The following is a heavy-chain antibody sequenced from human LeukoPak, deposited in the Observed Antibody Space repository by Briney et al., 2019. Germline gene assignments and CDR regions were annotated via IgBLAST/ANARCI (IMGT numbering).Heavy chain of an antibody. CDR3: ARPEGWYSDY. J-gene: IGHJ4*02. CDR2: IYYSGST. D-gene: IGHD6-19*01. V-gene: IGHV4-39*01. CDR1: GGSISSSSYY. Sequence: SETLSLTCTVSGGSISSSSYYWGWIRQPPGKGLEWIGSIYYSGSTYYNPSLKSRVTISVDTSKNQFSLKLSSVTAADTAVYYCARPEGWYSDYWGQGTLATVSS.